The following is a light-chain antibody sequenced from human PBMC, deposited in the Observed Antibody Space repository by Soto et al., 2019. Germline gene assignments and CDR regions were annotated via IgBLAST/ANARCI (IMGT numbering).Light chain of an antibody. V-gene: IGLV2-14*03. CDR3: TSYTCSISLYV. CDR2: DVN. CDR1: SSDVGGYNY. J-gene: IGLJ1*01. Sequence: QSVLTQPASVSGSPGQSITISCTGTSSDVGGYNYVSWYQQLPGKAPKLIIYDVNNRPSGVSNRFSASKSANAASLTISGLQAEYDFDYYCTSYTCSISLYVFGTGSKVTVL.